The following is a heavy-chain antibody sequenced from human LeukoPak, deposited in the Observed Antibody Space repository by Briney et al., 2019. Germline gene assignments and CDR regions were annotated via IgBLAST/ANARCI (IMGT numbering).Heavy chain of an antibody. Sequence: GGSLRLSCAASGFTFSDYGMHWVRQAPGEGLEWVTFIRYDGNNKNYADAVKGRFTISRDNSKNTLYLQMNSLRPEDTAVYHCAKEYSGSFEYWGQGTLVTVSS. J-gene: IGHJ4*02. CDR1: GFTFSDYG. CDR2: IRYDGNNK. V-gene: IGHV3-30*02. CDR3: AKEYSGSFEY. D-gene: IGHD1-26*01.